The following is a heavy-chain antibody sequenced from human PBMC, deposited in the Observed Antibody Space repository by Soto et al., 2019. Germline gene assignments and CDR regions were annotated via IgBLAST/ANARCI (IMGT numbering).Heavy chain of an antibody. V-gene: IGHV5-51*01. D-gene: IGHD6-6*01. CDR1: GYSFTSYW. CDR2: IYPGDSDT. J-gene: IGHJ4*02. CDR3: ARRILGYSSSPVHFDY. Sequence: GESLKISCKGSGYSFTSYWIGWVRQMPGKGLEWMGIIYPGDSDTRYSPSFQGQVTISADKSISTAYLQWSSLKASDTAMYYCARRILGYSSSPVHFDYWGQGTLVTVSS.